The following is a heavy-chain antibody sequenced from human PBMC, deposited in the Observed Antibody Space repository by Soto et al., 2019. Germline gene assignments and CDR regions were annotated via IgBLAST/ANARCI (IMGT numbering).Heavy chain of an antibody. CDR3: ARGYCSSTSCQYYFDF. Sequence: ASVKVSCKASGYTFTGYAIHWVRQAPGQRHEWMGWINGGNGDTKYSQKFQGRVTITRDTSASTAYMELTSLGSEDTAVYHCARGYCSSTSCQYYFDFWGQGTLVTVCS. V-gene: IGHV1-3*01. CDR1: GYTFTGYA. J-gene: IGHJ4*02. CDR2: INGGNGDT. D-gene: IGHD2-2*01.